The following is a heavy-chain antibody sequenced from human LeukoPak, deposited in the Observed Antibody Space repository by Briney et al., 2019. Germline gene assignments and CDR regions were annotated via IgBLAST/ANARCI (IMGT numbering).Heavy chain of an antibody. V-gene: IGHV3-9*01. J-gene: IGHJ4*02. CDR2: ISWDSGSI. Sequence: GGTLRLSCAASGFTFSSHGMNWVRQAPGKGLEWVSGISWDSGSIGYADSVKGRFTTSRDNAKNSLYLQMNSLRAEDTALYYCAKGYCSSTSCYEDYWGQGTLVTVSS. D-gene: IGHD2-2*01. CDR1: GFTFSSHG. CDR3: AKGYCSSTSCYEDY.